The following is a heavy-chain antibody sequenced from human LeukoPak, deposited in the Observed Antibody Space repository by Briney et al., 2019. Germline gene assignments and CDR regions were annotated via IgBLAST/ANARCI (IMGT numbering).Heavy chain of an antibody. J-gene: IGHJ4*02. D-gene: IGHD6-19*01. CDR2: IKQDGSEK. V-gene: IGHV3-7*01. CDR1: GFTFSSYW. CDR3: ARVSSGWYGNPFDY. Sequence: PGGSLRLSCAASGFTFSSYWMSWVRQAPGKGLEWVANIKQDGSEKYYVDSVKGRFTISRDNAKNSLYLQMNSLRAEDTAVYYCARVSSGWYGNPFDYWGQGTLVTVSS.